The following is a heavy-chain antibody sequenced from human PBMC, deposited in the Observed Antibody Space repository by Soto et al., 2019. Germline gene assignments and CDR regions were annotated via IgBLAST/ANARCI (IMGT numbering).Heavy chain of an antibody. Sequence: QVQLVESGGGVVQPGRSLRLSCAASRFTSSRYAMHWVRQAPGKGLEWVAVISYDGRQKHYVDSVKGRFTISRDESDNTLYLQMSSLRPEDTAVYYCAKDGYFDTYYFDHWGQGTLVTVSS. CDR2: ISYDGRQK. CDR1: RFTSSRYA. V-gene: IGHV3-30*04. J-gene: IGHJ4*02. CDR3: AKDGYFDTYYFDH. D-gene: IGHD3-22*01.